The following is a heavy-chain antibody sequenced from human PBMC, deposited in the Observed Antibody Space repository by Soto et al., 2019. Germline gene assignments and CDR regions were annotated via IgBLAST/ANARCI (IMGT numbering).Heavy chain of an antibody. J-gene: IGHJ6*02. CDR2: VHHTGST. V-gene: IGHV4-39*02. CDR1: DGSISRSTFY. Sequence: NLSETLSLTCTVSDGSISRSTFYWGWIRQPPGKGLEWIGEVHHTGSTNYNPSLKSRVTISVDTSKNQFSLKLSSVTAADTAVYYCARDGGRQQWLVTGNYYYYGMDVWGQGTTVTVSS. D-gene: IGHD6-19*01. CDR3: ARDGGRQQWLVTGNYYYYGMDV.